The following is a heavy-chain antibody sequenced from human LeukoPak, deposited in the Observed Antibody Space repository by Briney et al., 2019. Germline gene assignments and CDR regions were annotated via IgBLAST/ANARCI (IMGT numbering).Heavy chain of an antibody. Sequence: PLQTLSLTCSVSGDSISSGSYYWSWIRQPAGKGLEWIGRVYNRGSTNYNPSLKSRVTISADTSKNEFSLKLTSVTAADTAVYYCARRIGSGSYLNFDYWGQGTLVTVSS. CDR3: ARRIGSGSYLNFDY. V-gene: IGHV4-61*02. J-gene: IGHJ4*02. D-gene: IGHD3-10*01. CDR2: VYNRGST. CDR1: GDSISSGSYY.